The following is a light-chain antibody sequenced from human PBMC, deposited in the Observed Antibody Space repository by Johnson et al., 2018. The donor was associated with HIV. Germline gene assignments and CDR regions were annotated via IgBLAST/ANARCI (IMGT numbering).Light chain of an antibody. Sequence: QSVLTQPPSVSAAPGQKVTISCSGSSSNIGNNYVSWYQQLPGTAPKLLIYENNKRPSGIPDRFSGSKSGTSATLGITRLQTGDEADYYCGTWDSSLSSYVFGTVTKVTVL. V-gene: IGLV1-51*02. CDR3: GTWDSSLSSYV. CDR2: ENN. CDR1: SSNIGNNY. J-gene: IGLJ1*01.